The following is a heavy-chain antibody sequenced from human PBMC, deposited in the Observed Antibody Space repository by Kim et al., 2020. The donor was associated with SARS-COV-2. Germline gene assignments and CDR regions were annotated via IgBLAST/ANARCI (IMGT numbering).Heavy chain of an antibody. V-gene: IGHV1-8*01. Sequence: ASVKVSCKTSGYSFNSYDINWVRQASGQGLEWMGWMNPYIGNTGYAQKLQGRVTLTWDTSISTAYMELSSLRSEDTAVYYCARRGASCDRDSNVCYYGLDVWGEVTTVPVSS. J-gene: IGHJ6*04. CDR3: ARRGASCDRDSNVCYYGLDV. D-gene: IGHD3-22*01. CDR2: MNPYIGNT. CDR1: GYSFNSYD.